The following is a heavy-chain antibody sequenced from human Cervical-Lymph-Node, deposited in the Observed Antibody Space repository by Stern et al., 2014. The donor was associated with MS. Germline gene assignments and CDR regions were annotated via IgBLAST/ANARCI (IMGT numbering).Heavy chain of an antibody. CDR3: ARGVVSNRAAATLHNLFDP. J-gene: IGHJ5*02. D-gene: IGHD2-15*01. Sequence: QVQLVQSGAEVKKPGSSMNVSCKPSGGTFSSSYAITWMRQAPGQRLEWMGRIIPILGRANYAQKFQGRVTITADTSTSTTYMELSSLRSEDTAVYYCARGVVSNRAAATLHNLFDPWGQGTLVTVSS. CDR2: IIPILGRA. CDR1: GGTFSSSYA. V-gene: IGHV1-69*09.